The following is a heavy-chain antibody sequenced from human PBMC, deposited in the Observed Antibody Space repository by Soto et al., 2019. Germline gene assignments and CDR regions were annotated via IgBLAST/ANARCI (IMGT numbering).Heavy chain of an antibody. CDR1: GYSISSGYY. Sequence: SETLSLTCAVSGYSISSGYYWGWIRQPPGKGLEWIGSIYHSGSTYYNPSLKSRVTISVDTSKNQFSLKLSSVTAADTAVYYCARGPPFWCGPRYFDYWGQGTLVTVSS. CDR3: ARGPPFWCGPRYFDY. V-gene: IGHV4-38-2*01. J-gene: IGHJ4*02. CDR2: IYHSGST. D-gene: IGHD3-3*01.